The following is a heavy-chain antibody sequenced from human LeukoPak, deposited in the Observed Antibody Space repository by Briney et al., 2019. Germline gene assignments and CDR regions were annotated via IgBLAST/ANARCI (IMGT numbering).Heavy chain of an antibody. CDR1: GASSSAYY. CDR3: ARQKYSSSWYYFDY. CDR2: VNHAGST. V-gene: IGHV4-34*01. Sequence: SETLSLTCAVSGASSSAYYWTWIRQPPGKGLEWIGEVNHAGSTTYNPSLRSRVTISVDTSKNQFSLKLSSVTAADTAVYYCARQKYSSSWYYFDYWGQGTLVTVSS. J-gene: IGHJ4*02. D-gene: IGHD6-13*01.